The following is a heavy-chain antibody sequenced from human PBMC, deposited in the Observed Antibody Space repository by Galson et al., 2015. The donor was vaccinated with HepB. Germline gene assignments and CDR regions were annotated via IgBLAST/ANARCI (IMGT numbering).Heavy chain of an antibody. CDR2: ISSNGGST. CDR1: GFTFSSYA. D-gene: IGHD3-10*01. CDR3: VKDKGYYYGSGSFLTDAFDI. J-gene: IGHJ3*02. V-gene: IGHV3-64D*06. Sequence: SLRLSCAASGFTFSSYAMHWVRQAPGKGLEYVSAISSNGGSTYYADSVKGRFTISRDNSKNTLYLQMSSLRAEDTAVYYCVKDKGYYYGSGSFLTDAFDIWGQGTMVTVSS.